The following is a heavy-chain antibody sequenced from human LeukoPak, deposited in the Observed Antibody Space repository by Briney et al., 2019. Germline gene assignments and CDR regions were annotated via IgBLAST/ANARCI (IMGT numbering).Heavy chain of an antibody. CDR2: ISYDAKSN. J-gene: IGHJ4*02. V-gene: IGHV3-30*18. D-gene: IGHD3-22*01. Sequence: GGSLRLSCVTSGFTFSSYGMHWVRQVPGKGLEWVAVISYDAKSNYHVDSVKGRFTISRDNSKNTLYLQMNSLRAEDTAVYYCAKETYYYDSSGYPGNWGQGTLVTVS. CDR3: AKETYYYDSSGYPGN. CDR1: GFTFSSYG.